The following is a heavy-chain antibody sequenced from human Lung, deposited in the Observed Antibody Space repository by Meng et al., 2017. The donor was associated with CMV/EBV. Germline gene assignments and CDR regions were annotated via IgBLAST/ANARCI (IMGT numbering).Heavy chain of an antibody. CDR1: GYTXTSYG. D-gene: IGHD2-2*01. J-gene: IGHJ6*02. Sequence: ASXXVSXKASGYTXTSYGISWVRQAPGQGLEWMGWISAYNGNTNYAQKLQGRVTMITDTSTSTAYMELRSLRSDDTAVYYCAREMDCSSTSCYVLPNYYYYGMDVWXQGTXVTVSS. V-gene: IGHV1-18*01. CDR3: AREMDCSSTSCYVLPNYYYYGMDV. CDR2: ISAYNGNT.